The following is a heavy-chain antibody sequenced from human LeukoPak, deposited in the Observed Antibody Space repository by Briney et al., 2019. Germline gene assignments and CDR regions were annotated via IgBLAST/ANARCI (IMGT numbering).Heavy chain of an antibody. CDR3: TREGGLWFGELLSDYYYGMDV. CDR1: GGSISSSSYY. V-gene: IGHV4-39*07. CDR2: IYYSGST. Sequence: SETLSLTCIVSGGSISSSSYYWGWIRQPPGKGLEWIGSIYYSGSTYYNPSLKSRVTISVDTSKNQFSLKLSSVTAADTAVYYCTREGGLWFGELLSDYYYGMDVWGQGTTVTVSS. D-gene: IGHD3-10*01. J-gene: IGHJ6*02.